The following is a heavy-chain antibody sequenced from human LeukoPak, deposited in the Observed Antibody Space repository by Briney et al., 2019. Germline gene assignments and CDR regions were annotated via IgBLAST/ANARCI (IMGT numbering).Heavy chain of an antibody. Sequence: PGGSLRLSCAASGFTFSDYYMSWIRQAPAKGLEWVSYISSSGSTIYYPDSVRGRFTISRDNAKSSLYLQMNSLRAEDTAVYYCARQEPWDYFDYWGQGTLVTVSS. CDR1: GFTFSDYY. V-gene: IGHV3-11*01. CDR3: ARQEPWDYFDY. D-gene: IGHD1-26*01. CDR2: ISSSGSTI. J-gene: IGHJ4*02.